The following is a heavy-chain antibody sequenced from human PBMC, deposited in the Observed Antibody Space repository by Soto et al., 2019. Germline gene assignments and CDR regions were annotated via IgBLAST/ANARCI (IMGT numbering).Heavy chain of an antibody. CDR2: INHSGNT. J-gene: IGHJ5*02. CDR3: SRRAPEGFDP. CDR1: GGSIGTSAYY. Sequence: SETLSLTCAVSGGSIGTSAYYWGWIRQAPGKGLEWIGSINHSGNTYLSPSLKDRVTMSVDTSKNSFSLKLRSATAADTGLYYCSRRAPEGFDPWGEGTLVTVSS. V-gene: IGHV4-39*01.